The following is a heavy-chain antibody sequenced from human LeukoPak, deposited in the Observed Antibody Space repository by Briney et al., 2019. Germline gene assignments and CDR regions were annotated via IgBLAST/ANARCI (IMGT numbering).Heavy chain of an antibody. J-gene: IGHJ4*02. CDR2: IYHGGRT. CDR3: ARHSRVATVTSRYFDY. V-gene: IGHV4-34*01. Sequence: GTLRLSCAASGFTVSSYGMSWSRQPAGKGLKWVGEIYHGGRTSYTPSLKSRVTISVDTSKNQFSLNVSSVTAADTAVYYCARHSRVATVTSRYFDYWGQGTLVTVSS. D-gene: IGHD4-17*01. CDR1: GFTVSSYG.